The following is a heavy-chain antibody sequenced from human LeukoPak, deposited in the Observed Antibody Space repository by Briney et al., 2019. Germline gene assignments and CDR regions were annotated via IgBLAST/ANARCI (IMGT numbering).Heavy chain of an antibody. CDR1: GFTFSSYA. V-gene: IGHV3-30-3*01. J-gene: IGHJ4*02. CDR2: ISFDGSNK. Sequence: LPGRSLRLSCAASGFTFSSYAMHWVRQAPGKGLEWVAVISFDGSNKYYADSVKGRFTISRDNSKNTLYLQMSSLSAEDTAVYYCARVPARLDYGGNSFWYWGQGTLVTVSS. D-gene: IGHD4-23*01. CDR3: ARVPARLDYGGNSFWY.